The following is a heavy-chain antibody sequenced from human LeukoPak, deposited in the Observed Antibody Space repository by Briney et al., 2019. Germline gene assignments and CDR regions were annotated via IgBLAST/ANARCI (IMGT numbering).Heavy chain of an antibody. D-gene: IGHD2-21*02. CDR2: ISDSGTT. J-gene: IGHJ3*02. Sequence: PSQTLSLTCTVSGDSVTSGGYFWTWIRQHPGKGLEWIGYISDSGTTSYHPSLKSRVSISVATSNNQFSLRLSSVTAADTAVYYCARDVVVTSSPDAFDIWGQGTMVTVSS. V-gene: IGHV4-31*03. CDR3: ARDVVVTSSPDAFDI. CDR1: GDSVTSGGYF.